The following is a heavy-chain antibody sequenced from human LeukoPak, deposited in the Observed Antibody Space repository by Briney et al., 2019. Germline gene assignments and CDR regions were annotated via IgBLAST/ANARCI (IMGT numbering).Heavy chain of an antibody. Sequence: SVKVSCKASGGTFSSLTINWVRQAPGQGLEWMGGIIPIFGRANYAQKFQGRVTITADDSTSTAYMELSSLRSENTAVYYCADLVYCSSSSCYEPFNQTWGQGTLVTVSP. J-gene: IGHJ4*02. CDR2: IIPIFGRA. CDR3: ADLVYCSSSSCYEPFNQT. D-gene: IGHD2-2*01. V-gene: IGHV1-69*13. CDR1: GGTFSSLT.